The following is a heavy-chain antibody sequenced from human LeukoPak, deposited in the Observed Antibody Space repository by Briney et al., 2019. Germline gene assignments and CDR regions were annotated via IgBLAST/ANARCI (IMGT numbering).Heavy chain of an antibody. V-gene: IGHV4-34*01. CDR3: ARGVVSGRFGDYYYYMDV. J-gene: IGHJ6*03. CDR1: GGSFSGHC. Sequence: PSETLSLTCAVYGGSFSGHCWTWIRQPPGKGLQWIGEVNDRGSTNYNPSLKSRLTISEDKSKKQFSLRLPSVTAADTAVYYCARGVVSGRFGDYYYYMDVWGKGTTVTVSS. CDR2: VNDRGST. D-gene: IGHD3-16*01.